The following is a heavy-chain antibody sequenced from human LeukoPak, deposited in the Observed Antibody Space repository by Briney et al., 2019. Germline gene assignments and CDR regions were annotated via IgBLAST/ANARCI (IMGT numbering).Heavy chain of an antibody. CDR3: TRDRAGTQSWVEFDL. Sequence: GGSLRLTCAASGFSVSSTYMSWVRQAPGKGLEWVSLIYTSGSTFYADSVMGRFTIFRDNSKNTLFLQMNSLRAEDSAVYYCTRDRAGTQSWVEFDLWGQGTLVTVSS. CDR1: GFSVSSTY. D-gene: IGHD3-10*01. CDR2: IYTSGST. J-gene: IGHJ5*02. V-gene: IGHV3-66*03.